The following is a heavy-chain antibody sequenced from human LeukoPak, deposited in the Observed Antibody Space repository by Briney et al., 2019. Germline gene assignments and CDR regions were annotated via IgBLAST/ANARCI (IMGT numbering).Heavy chain of an antibody. J-gene: IGHJ4*02. V-gene: IGHV3-23*01. CDR3: TADLDY. CDR2: ISGSGGST. Sequence: GGSLRLSCATSGFTFSNYAVSWVRQAPGKGLEWVSAISGSGGSTYYADSVKGRFTISRDNPKNTLYLQMNSLRAEDTALYYCTADLDYWGQGTLVTVSS. CDR1: GFTFSNYA.